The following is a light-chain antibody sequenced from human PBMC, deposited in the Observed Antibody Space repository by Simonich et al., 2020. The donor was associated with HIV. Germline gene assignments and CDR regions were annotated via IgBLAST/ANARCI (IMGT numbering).Light chain of an antibody. CDR3: QQRSNWPST. J-gene: IGKJ4*01. CDR2: DAS. V-gene: IGKV3-11*01. CDR1: QSVRSSY. Sequence: EIVLTQSPGTLSLSPGERATLPCRASQSVRSSYLAWYQQKPGQAPRLLIYDASNRATGIPARFSGSGSGTDFTLTISSLEPEDFAVYYCQQRSNWPSTFGGGTKVEIK.